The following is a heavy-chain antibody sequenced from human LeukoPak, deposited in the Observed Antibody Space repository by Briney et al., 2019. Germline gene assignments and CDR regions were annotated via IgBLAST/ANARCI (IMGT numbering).Heavy chain of an antibody. CDR3: ARAGVMGTYYYMDV. V-gene: IGHV4-38-2*02. D-gene: IGHD2-21*01. CDR2: IYHSGST. Sequence: SETLSLTCTASGYSISSGYYWGWIRQPPGKGLEWIGSIYHSGSTYYNPSLKSRVTISVDTSKNQFSLKLSSVTAADTAVYYCARAGVMGTYYYMDVWGKGTTVTVSS. J-gene: IGHJ6*03. CDR1: GYSISSGYY.